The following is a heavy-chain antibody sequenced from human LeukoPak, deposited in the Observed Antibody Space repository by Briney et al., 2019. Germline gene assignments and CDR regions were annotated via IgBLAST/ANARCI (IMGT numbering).Heavy chain of an antibody. D-gene: IGHD3-22*01. CDR1: GFTVSSTY. CDR3: AKTKDDNSGYYDY. J-gene: IGHJ4*02. Sequence: GGSLRLSCAASGFTVSSTYMSWVRQAPGKGLEWVSAISGSGGSTYYADSVKGRFSISRDNSKNTLHLQMNSLRAEDTAVYYCAKTKDDNSGYYDYWGQGTLVTVSS. CDR2: ISGSGGST. V-gene: IGHV3-23*01.